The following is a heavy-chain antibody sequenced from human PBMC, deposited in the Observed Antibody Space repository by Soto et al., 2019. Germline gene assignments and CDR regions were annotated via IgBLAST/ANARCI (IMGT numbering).Heavy chain of an antibody. Sequence: SKTLSLTCTVSGDSISSYYWSWIRQPPGKGLEWIGFTYSSGSTSYNPSLKSRVTISVDTSNNHFSLRLSSVTAADTAVYYCAGGSIAVTGPEYYFDYWGQGTLVTVSS. CDR3: AGGSIAVTGPEYYFDY. CDR2: TYSSGST. V-gene: IGHV4-59*01. CDR1: GDSISSYY. D-gene: IGHD6-19*01. J-gene: IGHJ4*02.